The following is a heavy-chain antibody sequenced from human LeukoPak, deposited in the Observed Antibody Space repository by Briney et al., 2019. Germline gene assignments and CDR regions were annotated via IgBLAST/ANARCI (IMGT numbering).Heavy chain of an antibody. CDR3: ARLRAYDSSGYYPRLDYYYYGMDV. Sequence: PGESLKISCKGSGYSFTSYWIGWVRQMPGKGLEWMGIIYPGDSDTRYSPSFQGQVTISADKSISTAYLQWSSLKASDTAMYYCARLRAYDSSGYYPRLDYYYYGMDVWGQGTTVTVSS. CDR2: IYPGDSDT. J-gene: IGHJ6*02. D-gene: IGHD3-22*01. CDR1: GYSFTSYW. V-gene: IGHV5-51*01.